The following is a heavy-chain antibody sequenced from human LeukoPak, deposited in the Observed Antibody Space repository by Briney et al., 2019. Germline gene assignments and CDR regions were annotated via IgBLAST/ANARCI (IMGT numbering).Heavy chain of an antibody. V-gene: IGHV4-59*01. J-gene: IGHJ4*02. CDR2: IYDSGRT. CDR1: SGSISSYY. CDR3: ARHVSNSSGWWPDY. D-gene: IGHD6-19*01. Sequence: SETLSVTCTVSSGSISSYYWSWIRQPPGKGVEWIGYIYDSGRTNYNPSLKSRVTISVDTSKNQFSLQLASVTAADTAVYYCARHVSNSSGWWPDYWGQGTLVTVSS.